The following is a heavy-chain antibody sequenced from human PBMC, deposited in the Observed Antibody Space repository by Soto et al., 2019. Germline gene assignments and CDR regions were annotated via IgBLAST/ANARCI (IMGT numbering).Heavy chain of an antibody. CDR2: MNPNSGNT. Sequence: ASVKVSCKASGYTFTSYDINWVRQATGQGLEWMGWMNPNSGNTGYAQKFQGRVTMTRNTSISTAYMELSSLRSEDTAVYYCARKNYYFWGGYYYYYWAVGGKGPTLTVSS. CDR3: ARKNYYFWGGYYYYYWAV. V-gene: IGHV1-8*01. J-gene: IGHJ6*03. CDR1: GYTFTSYD. D-gene: IGHD3-3*01.